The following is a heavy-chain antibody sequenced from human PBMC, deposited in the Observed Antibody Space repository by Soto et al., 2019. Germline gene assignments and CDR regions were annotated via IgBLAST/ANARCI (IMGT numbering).Heavy chain of an antibody. V-gene: IGHV3-48*04. D-gene: IGHD2-21*02. CDR2: ISSSSSTT. CDR3: ARVSPLRGGDSFHDAYDV. Sequence: PGGSMTLSCAASGFTFSRYSMNWVRQAPGKGLEWVSYISSSSSTTYYVDSVRGRSTISKDNAKNSLYLQTNSLRAEDTAVYYCARVSPLRGGDSFHDAYDVWGQGTMVTVSS. CDR1: GFTFSRYS. J-gene: IGHJ3*01.